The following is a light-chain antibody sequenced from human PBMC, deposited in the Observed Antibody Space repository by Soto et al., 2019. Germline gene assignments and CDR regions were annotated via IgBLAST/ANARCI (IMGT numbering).Light chain of an antibody. CDR1: QSVSSTY. CDR3: QQYYTSPLT. Sequence: EVELTQSPGTLSLSPGERATLSCRSSQSVSSTYLAWYQQKPGQAPRLLIYGASSRATGIPDRFSGSGSGTDFTLTINRLEPEDFAVYYCQQYYTSPLTFGGGTMVDIK. J-gene: IGKJ4*01. V-gene: IGKV3-20*01. CDR2: GAS.